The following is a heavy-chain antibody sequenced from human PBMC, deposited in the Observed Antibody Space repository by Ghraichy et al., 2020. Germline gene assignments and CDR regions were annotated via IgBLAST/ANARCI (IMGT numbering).Heavy chain of an antibody. CDR1: GFTFTNHW. V-gene: IGHV3-74*01. CDR2: INSDGDTT. CDR3: ARGGEMATTYFDY. J-gene: IGHJ4*02. D-gene: IGHD5-24*01. Sequence: GESLNISCAASGFTFTNHWMHWVRQAPGKGLVWVSRINSDGDTTSYTDSVKGRFTISRDNAKNTLYLQMNSLRAEDTAVYYCARGGEMATTYFDYWGQGTLVTVSS.